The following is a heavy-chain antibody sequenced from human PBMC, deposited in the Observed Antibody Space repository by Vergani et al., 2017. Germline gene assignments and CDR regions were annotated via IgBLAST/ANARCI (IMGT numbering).Heavy chain of an antibody. CDR2: ITPFNGNT. CDR1: GYTFTYRY. V-gene: IGHV1-45*02. Sequence: QMQLVQSGAEVKKTGSSVKVSCKASGYTFTYRYLHWVRQAPGQALEWMGWITPFNGNTNYAQKFQDRVTITRDRSMSTAYMVLSSLRSEDTAMYYCALAESSTGCINGVCITPETGSWFDPWGQGTLVTVSS. D-gene: IGHD2-2*01. CDR3: ALAESSTGCINGVCITPETGSWFDP. J-gene: IGHJ5*02.